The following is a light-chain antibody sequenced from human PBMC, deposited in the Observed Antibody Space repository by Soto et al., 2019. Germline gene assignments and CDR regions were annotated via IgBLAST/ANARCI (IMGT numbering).Light chain of an antibody. CDR1: QTLNNY. CDR2: AAS. V-gene: IGKV1-39*01. Sequence: DIQMTQSPSSVSASVGDRITITCRASQTLNNYLTWFQQKPGKAPMVLIYAASTLQSGVPSRFSGSGSGAEFTLTISSLQPEDFATYYCQQSFSPLLTFGGGTKVDIK. J-gene: IGKJ4*01. CDR3: QQSFSPLLT.